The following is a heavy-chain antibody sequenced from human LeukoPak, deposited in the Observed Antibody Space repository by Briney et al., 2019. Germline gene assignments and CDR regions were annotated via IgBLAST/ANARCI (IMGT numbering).Heavy chain of an antibody. CDR3: ARDRGNQRGYYYYYMDV. CDR2: ISGSGGST. V-gene: IGHV3-23*01. Sequence: PGGSLRLSCAASGFIFSSFGMSWVRQAPGKGLEWVSAISGSGGSTYYADSVKGRFTISRDNAKNSLYLQMNSLRAEDTAVYYCARDRGNQRGYYYYYMDVWGKGTTVTVSS. D-gene: IGHD1-14*01. J-gene: IGHJ6*03. CDR1: GFIFSSFG.